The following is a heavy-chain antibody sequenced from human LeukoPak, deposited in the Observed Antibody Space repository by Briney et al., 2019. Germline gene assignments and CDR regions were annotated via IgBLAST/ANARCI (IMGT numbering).Heavy chain of an antibody. CDR1: GFTFSTYS. D-gene: IGHD3-3*01. CDR2: ISSSSATI. Sequence: PGGSLRLSSAASGFTFSTYSMNWVRQAPGKGLEWVSYISSSSATISYADSVKGRFTISRDNAKNSLYLQMNSLRAEDTAVYYCARGFSPDCWGQGTLITVSS. CDR3: ARGFSPDC. V-gene: IGHV3-48*01. J-gene: IGHJ4*02.